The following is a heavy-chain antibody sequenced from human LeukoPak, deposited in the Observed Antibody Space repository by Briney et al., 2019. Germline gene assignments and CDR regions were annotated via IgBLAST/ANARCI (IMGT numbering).Heavy chain of an antibody. CDR1: GFTFDDYA. CDR3: AKGAPFDYGDYAFDY. J-gene: IGHJ4*02. Sequence: GGSLRLSCAASGFTFDDYAMHWVRQAPGKGLEWVSGISWNSGSIGYADSVKGRFTISRDNAKNSLYLQMNSLRAEDTALYYCAKGAPFDYGDYAFDYWGQGTLVTVSS. V-gene: IGHV3-9*01. D-gene: IGHD4-17*01. CDR2: ISWNSGSI.